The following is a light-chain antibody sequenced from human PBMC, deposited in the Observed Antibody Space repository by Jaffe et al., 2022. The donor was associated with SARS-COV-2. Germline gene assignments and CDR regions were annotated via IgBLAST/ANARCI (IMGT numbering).Light chain of an antibody. CDR3: QAWDSTTVV. CDR1: KLGDKS. CDR2: QDS. Sequence: SYELTQPPSVSVSPGQTASITCSGDKLGDKSVCWYQQKPGQSPVLVIYQDSKRPSGIPERFSGSNSGNTATLTISGTQALDESDYYCQAWDSTTVVFGGGTKLTVL. J-gene: IGLJ2*01. V-gene: IGLV3-1*01.